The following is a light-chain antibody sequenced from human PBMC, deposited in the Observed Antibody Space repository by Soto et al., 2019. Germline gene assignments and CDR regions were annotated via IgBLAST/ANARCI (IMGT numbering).Light chain of an antibody. J-gene: IGKJ1*01. V-gene: IGKV3-20*01. CDR2: GTS. CDR1: QTISSNY. Sequence: EFVSTQSPGTLSVSPGERATLSCRASQTISSNYLAWYQQKPGQAPSLLIYGTSNRATGIPDRFSGSGSGTDFTLTISRLEPEDSAIYYCQQYVSWTFGQGTKVEIK. CDR3: QQYVSWT.